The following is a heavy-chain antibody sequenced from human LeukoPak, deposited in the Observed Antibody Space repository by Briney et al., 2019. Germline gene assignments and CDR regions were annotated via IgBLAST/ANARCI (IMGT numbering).Heavy chain of an antibody. J-gene: IGHJ6*03. CDR1: GFTFSSYW. V-gene: IGHV3-7*01. Sequence: PGGSLRLSCAASGFTFSSYWMSWVRQAPGKGLEWVANIKQDGSEKYYVDSVKGRFTISRDNAKNSLYLQMNSLRAEDTAVYYCATGYSASKRSYLYYMDVWGKGTTVTVSS. CDR3: ATGYSASKRSYLYYMDV. CDR2: IKQDGSEK. D-gene: IGHD5-12*01.